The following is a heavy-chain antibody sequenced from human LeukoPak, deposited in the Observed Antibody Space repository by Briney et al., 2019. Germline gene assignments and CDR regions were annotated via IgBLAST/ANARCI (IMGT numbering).Heavy chain of an antibody. D-gene: IGHD2-2*01. V-gene: IGHV3-7*01. Sequence: GGSLRLSCAASGFTFSRHWMNWVRQAPRKGLEWVANIKQDESDKFYADSVKGRFTISRDNAKNSLYLHMNSLRAEDTAVYYCARGPSTYCSSTSCYSDYWGQGSLVIVSS. CDR2: IKQDESDK. CDR3: ARGPSTYCSSTSCYSDY. J-gene: IGHJ4*02. CDR1: GFTFSRHW.